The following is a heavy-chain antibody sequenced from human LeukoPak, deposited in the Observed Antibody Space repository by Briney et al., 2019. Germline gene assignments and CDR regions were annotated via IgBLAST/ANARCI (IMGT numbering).Heavy chain of an antibody. D-gene: IGHD3-3*01. Sequence: ASVEVSCKASGYTFTSHYMHWVRQAPGQGLEWMGVINPNGGFTSYAQKLQDRVTLTRDTSTTTVYMQLSSLRSEDTAVYYCARGRNTIFGVGGIGYGMDVWGQGTTVSVSS. CDR1: GYTFTSHY. V-gene: IGHV1-46*01. CDR3: ARGRNTIFGVGGIGYGMDV. J-gene: IGHJ6*02. CDR2: INPNGGFT.